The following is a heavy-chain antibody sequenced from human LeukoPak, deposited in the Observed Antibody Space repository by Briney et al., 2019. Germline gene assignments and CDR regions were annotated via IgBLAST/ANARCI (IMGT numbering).Heavy chain of an antibody. CDR2: IRSDGNNK. Sequence: PGGSLRLSCAASGFTFSSYGMHWVRQAPGKGLEWVAFIRSDGNNKYYADSVKGRFTISRDNSKNTLYLQMNSLRAEDTAVYYCAKTLNMVRGVTTDYWGQGTLVTVSS. CDR1: GFTFSSYG. V-gene: IGHV3-30*02. CDR3: AKTLNMVRGVTTDY. J-gene: IGHJ4*02. D-gene: IGHD3-10*01.